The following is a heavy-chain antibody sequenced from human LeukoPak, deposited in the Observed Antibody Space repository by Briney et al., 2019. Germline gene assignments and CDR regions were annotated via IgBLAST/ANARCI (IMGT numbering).Heavy chain of an antibody. J-gene: IGHJ5*02. D-gene: IGHD6-13*01. CDR2: IIPIFGTA. V-gene: IGHV1-69*01. Sequence: ASVTVSCKASGGTFSSYAISWVRQAPGQGLEWMGGIIPIFGTANYAQKFQGRVTITADESTSTAYMEMSSLRSEDTAVYYCARRRGLLAANRNWFDPWGQGTLVTVSS. CDR3: ARRRGLLAANRNWFDP. CDR1: GGTFSSYA.